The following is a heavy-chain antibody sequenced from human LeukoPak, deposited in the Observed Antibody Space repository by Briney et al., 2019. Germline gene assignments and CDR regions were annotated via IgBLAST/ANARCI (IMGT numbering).Heavy chain of an antibody. V-gene: IGHV4-39*01. J-gene: IGHJ4*02. CDR2: IYYSGST. CDR3: ARGEYYYDSSGWGNYYFDY. CDR1: GGSISSSSYY. Sequence: SETLSLTCTVSGGSISSSSYYWGWIRQPPGKGLEWIGSIYYSGSTYCNPSLKSRVTISVDTSKNQFSLKLSSVTAADTAVYYCARGEYYYDSSGWGNYYFDYWGQGTLVTVSS. D-gene: IGHD3-22*01.